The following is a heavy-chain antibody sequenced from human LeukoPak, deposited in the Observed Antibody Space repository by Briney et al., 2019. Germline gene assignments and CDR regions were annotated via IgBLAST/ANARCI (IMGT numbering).Heavy chain of an antibody. V-gene: IGHV3-48*03. Sequence: GGSLRLSCAASGFTFSSYEMNWVRQAPGKGLEWVSYNSSSGSTIYYADSVKGRFTISRDNAKNSLYLQMNSLRAEDTAVYYCARAGEQWLGPFFDYWGQGTLVTVSS. D-gene: IGHD6-19*01. CDR2: NSSSGSTI. CDR1: GFTFSSYE. CDR3: ARAGEQWLGPFFDY. J-gene: IGHJ4*02.